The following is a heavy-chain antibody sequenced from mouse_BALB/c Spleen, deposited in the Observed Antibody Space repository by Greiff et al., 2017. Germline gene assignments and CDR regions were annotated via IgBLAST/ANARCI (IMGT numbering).Heavy chain of an antibody. CDR1: GFTFSDYY. Sequence: DVMLVESGGGLVKPGGSLKLSCAASGFTFSDYYMYWVRQTPEKRLEWVATISDGGSYTYYPDSVKGRFTISRDNAKNNLYLQMSSLKSEDTAMYYCARDYDGRGRAMDYWGQGTSVTVSS. D-gene: IGHD2-12*01. CDR3: ARDYDGRGRAMDY. V-gene: IGHV5-4*02. J-gene: IGHJ4*01. CDR2: ISDGGSYT.